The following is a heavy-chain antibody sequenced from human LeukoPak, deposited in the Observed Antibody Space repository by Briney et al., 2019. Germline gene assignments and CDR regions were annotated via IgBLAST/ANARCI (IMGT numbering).Heavy chain of an antibody. J-gene: IGHJ4*02. CDR2: ISGSGGST. CDR1: GFTFSSYA. V-gene: IGHV3-23*01. Sequence: RGSLRLSCAASGFTFSSYAMSWGREAPGKGLWWGSAISGSGGSTYYADSVKGRFTISRDNSKNTLYLQMNSLRAEDTAVYYCAVPTYYYDSSGYYSDYWGQGTLVTVSS. D-gene: IGHD3-22*01. CDR3: AVPTYYYDSSGYYSDY.